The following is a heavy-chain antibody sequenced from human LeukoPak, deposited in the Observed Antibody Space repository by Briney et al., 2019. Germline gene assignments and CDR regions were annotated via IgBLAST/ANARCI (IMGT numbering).Heavy chain of an antibody. Sequence: SETLSLTCTVSGGSISSSSYYWGWIRQPPGKGLEWIVSIYYSGSTYYNPSLKSRVTISVDTSKNQFSLKLSSVTAADTAVYYCARHWLNYYDSSGYYDYWGQGTLVTVSS. D-gene: IGHD3-22*01. CDR2: IYYSGST. CDR1: GGSISSSSYY. V-gene: IGHV4-39*01. J-gene: IGHJ4*02. CDR3: ARHWLNYYDSSGYYDY.